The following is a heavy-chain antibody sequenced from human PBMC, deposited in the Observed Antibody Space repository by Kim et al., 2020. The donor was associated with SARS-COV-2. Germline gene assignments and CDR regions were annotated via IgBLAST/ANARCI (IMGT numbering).Heavy chain of an antibody. CDR1: GGSISSGGYY. D-gene: IGHD3-22*01. V-gene: IGHV4-31*03. CDR3: ARFLYYYDSSGYFDY. Sequence: SETLSLTCTVSGGSISSGGYYWIWIRQHPGKGLEWIGYIYYSGSTYYNPSLKSRVTISVDTSKNQFSLKLSSVTAADTAVYYCARFLYYYDSSGYFDYWGQGTLVTVSS. CDR2: IYYSGST. J-gene: IGHJ4*02.